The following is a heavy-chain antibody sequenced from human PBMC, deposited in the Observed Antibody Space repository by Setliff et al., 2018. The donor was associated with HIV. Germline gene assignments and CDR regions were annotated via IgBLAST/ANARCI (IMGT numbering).Heavy chain of an antibody. Sequence: ASVKASCKASGYTFTNYYMHWVRQAPGQGLEWMGWINYSNGDTKSAERFQGRVTMSRDSSTSTLYMDLKSLTSDDTAVYYCALANIVSTARWNHWGRGTLVTVSS. CDR2: INYSNGDT. J-gene: IGHJ1*01. CDR3: ALANIVSTARWNH. V-gene: IGHV1-2*02. D-gene: IGHD1-1*01. CDR1: GYTFTNYY.